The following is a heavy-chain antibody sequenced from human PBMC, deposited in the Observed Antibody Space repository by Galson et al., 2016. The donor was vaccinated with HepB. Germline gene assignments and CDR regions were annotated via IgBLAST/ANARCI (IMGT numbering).Heavy chain of an antibody. J-gene: IGHJ4*02. CDR1: GGFISSSGYY. V-gene: IGHV4-39*01. CDR2: IYYSGNT. CDR3: ARLLLSYQLPRAPFDY. Sequence: ETLSLTCTVSGGFISSSGYYWGWIRQPPGKGLEWIGSIYYSGNTYYNPSLESRVTISVDTSKNQFSLKLSSVTAADTAVYYCARLLLSYQLPRAPFDYWGQGTLVTVSS. D-gene: IGHD2-2*01.